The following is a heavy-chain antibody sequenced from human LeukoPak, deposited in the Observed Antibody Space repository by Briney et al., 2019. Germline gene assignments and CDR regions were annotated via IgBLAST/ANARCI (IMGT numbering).Heavy chain of an antibody. Sequence: SETLSLTCTVSGGSISSSSYYWGWIRQPPGKGLEWIGSIYYSGSTYYNPSLKSRVTISVDTSKNQFSLKLSSVTAADTAVYYCARGLVYGDYYPRYYYYYGMDVWGQGITVTVSS. CDR3: ARGLVYGDYYPRYYYYYGMDV. J-gene: IGHJ6*02. CDR2: IYYSGST. V-gene: IGHV4-39*01. D-gene: IGHD4-17*01. CDR1: GGSISSSSYY.